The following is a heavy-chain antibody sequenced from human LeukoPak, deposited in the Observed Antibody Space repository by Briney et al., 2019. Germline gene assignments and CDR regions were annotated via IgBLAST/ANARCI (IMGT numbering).Heavy chain of an antibody. CDR3: AKVPYSDYGSGRPPFTGA. Sequence: GGSLRLSCAASGFTFSSYAMSWVRQAPGKGLDWVATISDSGDNTYYADSVEGRFTISRDNSKNTLYLQMNSLRDEDTAIYYCAKVPYSDYGSGRPPFTGAWGQGTTVAISS. CDR1: GFTFSSYA. D-gene: IGHD3-10*01. J-gene: IGHJ6*02. V-gene: IGHV3-23*01. CDR2: ISDSGDNT.